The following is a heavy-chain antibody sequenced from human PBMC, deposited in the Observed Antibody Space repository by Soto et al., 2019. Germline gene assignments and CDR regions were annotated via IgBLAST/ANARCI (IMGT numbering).Heavy chain of an antibody. V-gene: IGHV3-11*05. D-gene: IGHD3-22*01. CDR1: GFTFSDYY. J-gene: IGHJ4*02. Sequence: QVQLVESGGGLVKPGGSLRLSCAASGFTFSDYYMSWIRQAPGKGLEWVSYISSSSSYTNYADSVKGRFTISRDNAKNSLYLQMNSLRAEDTAVYYCATGQDYYDSSAYYYSWGQGTLVTVSS. CDR2: ISSSSSYT. CDR3: ATGQDYYDSSAYYYS.